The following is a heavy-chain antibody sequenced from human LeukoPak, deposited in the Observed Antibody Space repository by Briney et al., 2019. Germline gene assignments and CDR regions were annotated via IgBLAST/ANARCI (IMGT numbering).Heavy chain of an antibody. V-gene: IGHV4-4*07. Sequence: SETLSLTCTVSGGSISSYYWSWIRQPAGKGLEWIGRIYTSGSTNYNPSLKSRVTTSVDTSKNQFSLKLSSVTAADTAVYYCARGGHSGWYKGYNWFDPWGQGTLVTVFS. J-gene: IGHJ5*02. CDR2: IYTSGST. CDR3: ARGGHSGWYKGYNWFDP. D-gene: IGHD6-19*01. CDR1: GGSISSYY.